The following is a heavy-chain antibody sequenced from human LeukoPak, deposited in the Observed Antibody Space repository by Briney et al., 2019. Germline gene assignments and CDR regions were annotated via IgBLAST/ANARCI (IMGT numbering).Heavy chain of an antibody. CDR2: ISSSGSTI. V-gene: IGHV3-48*03. Sequence: GGSLRLSCAASGFTFNSYWMNWVRQAPGKGLEWVSYISSSGSTIYYADSVKGRFAISRDNAKNSLYLQMNSLRAEDTAVYYCAELGITMIGGVWGKGTTVTISS. D-gene: IGHD3-10*02. J-gene: IGHJ6*04. CDR3: AELGITMIGGV. CDR1: GFTFNSYW.